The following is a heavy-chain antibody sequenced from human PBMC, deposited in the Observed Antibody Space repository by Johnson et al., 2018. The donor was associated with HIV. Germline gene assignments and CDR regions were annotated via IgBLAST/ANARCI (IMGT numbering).Heavy chain of an antibody. V-gene: IGHV3-7*01. J-gene: IGHJ3*02. Sequence: MQLVESGGGLVQPGGSLRVSCAASGFTFSSYWMNWVRQAPGKGLEWVAKIKQDGSEKYYVDSVKGRFTISRDNAKNSLYLQMNSLRAEDTAVYYCARGARGDLEWLLSGHAFDIWGQGTMVTVSS. CDR2: IKQDGSEK. CDR1: GFTFSSYW. CDR3: ARGARGDLEWLLSGHAFDI. D-gene: IGHD3-3*01.